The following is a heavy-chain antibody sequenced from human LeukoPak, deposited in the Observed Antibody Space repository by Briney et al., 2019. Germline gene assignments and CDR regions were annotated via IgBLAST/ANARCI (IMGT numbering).Heavy chain of an antibody. CDR3: AKGGAVADYYFDY. CDR1: GFTFSSYW. J-gene: IGHJ4*02. CDR2: IKNDGSTT. Sequence: GGSLRLSCAASGFTFSSYWMHWVRQPPGKGLVWVSRIKNDGSTTTYADSVKGRFTVSRDNAKNTLYLQMNSLRAEDTAVYYCAKGGAVADYYFDYWGQGTLVTVSS. V-gene: IGHV3-74*01. D-gene: IGHD6-19*01.